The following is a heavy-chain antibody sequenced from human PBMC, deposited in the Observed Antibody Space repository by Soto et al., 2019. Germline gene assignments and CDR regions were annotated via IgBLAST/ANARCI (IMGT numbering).Heavy chain of an antibody. D-gene: IGHD6-13*01. CDR2: IYYSGTT. Sequence: QVQLQESGPGLVKPSETLSLTCSVSGGSITSYYWTWIRQTPGKGLEWIGNIYYSGTTNYNPPLKSRVTISVDTSKSQFSLRLSTVTAADTAVYYCARDGAAAGTHFDYWGQGSLVTVSS. J-gene: IGHJ4*02. CDR1: GGSITSYY. CDR3: ARDGAAAGTHFDY. V-gene: IGHV4-59*01.